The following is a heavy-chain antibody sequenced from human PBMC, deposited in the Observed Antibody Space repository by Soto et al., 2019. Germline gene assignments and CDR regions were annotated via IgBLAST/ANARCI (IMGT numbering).Heavy chain of an antibody. J-gene: IGHJ4*02. CDR1: GFTFSSYG. Sequence: GGSLRLSCAASGFTFSSYGMHWVRQAPGKGLEWVAVISYDGSNKYYADSVKGRFTISRDNSKNTLYPQMNSLRAEDTAVYYCAKDTYYYDSSGYYDYWGQGTLVTVSS. CDR3: AKDTYYYDSSGYYDY. V-gene: IGHV3-30*18. D-gene: IGHD3-22*01. CDR2: ISYDGSNK.